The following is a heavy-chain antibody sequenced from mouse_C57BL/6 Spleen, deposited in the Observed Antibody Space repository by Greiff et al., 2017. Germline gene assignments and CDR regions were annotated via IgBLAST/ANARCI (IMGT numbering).Heavy chain of an antibody. D-gene: IGHD1-1*01. CDR1: GFTFSNYW. CDR3: TRGVGGFFDY. V-gene: IGHV6-3*01. CDR2: IRLKSDNYAT. Sequence: EVKLVESGGGLVQPGGSMKLSCVASGFTFSNYWMNWVRQSPEKGLEWVAQIRLKSDNYATHYAESVKGRFTISRDDSKSSVYLQMNNLRAEDTGIYYCTRGVGGFFDYWGQGTTLTVSS. J-gene: IGHJ2*01.